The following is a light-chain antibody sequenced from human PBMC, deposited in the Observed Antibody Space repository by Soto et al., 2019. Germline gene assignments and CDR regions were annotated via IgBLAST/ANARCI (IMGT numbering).Light chain of an antibody. J-gene: IGLJ1*01. CDR2: EVS. CDR1: SSDVGGYNY. Sequence: QSALAQPASVSVSPGHSITISCTGTSSDVGGYNYVSWYQQHPGKAPKLMIYEVSNRPSGVSNRFSGSKSGNTASLTISGLQAEDEADYYCSSYTSSSTPYVFGTGTKVT. V-gene: IGLV2-14*01. CDR3: SSYTSSSTPYV.